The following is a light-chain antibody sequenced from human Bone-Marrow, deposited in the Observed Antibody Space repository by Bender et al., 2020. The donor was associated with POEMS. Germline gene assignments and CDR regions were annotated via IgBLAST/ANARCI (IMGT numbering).Light chain of an antibody. CDR3: QSPDSSGTFWV. CDR1: ALPNQY. V-gene: IGLV3-25*03. CDR2: KDI. Sequence: SFELTQPPSVSVSPGQTARITCSGDALPNQYAYWYQQKPGQAPIMVIYKDIERPSGIPERFSGSSSGTTVTLTISGVQAEDESDYYCQSPDSSGTFWVFGGGTKLTVL. J-gene: IGLJ3*02.